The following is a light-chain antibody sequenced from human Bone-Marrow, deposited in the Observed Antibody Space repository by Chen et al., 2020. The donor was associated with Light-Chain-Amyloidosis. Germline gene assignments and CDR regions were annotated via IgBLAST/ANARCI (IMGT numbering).Light chain of an antibody. Sequence: QSARTQPASVSGSPGQSITISCPGTSSDVGGDNHVSWYQQHPDKAPKLMIYEVTNRPSWVPDHFSGSKSDNTASLTISGLQTEDEADYCCSSYTITNTLVFGSGTRVTVL. CDR3: SSYTITNTLV. CDR1: SSDVGGDNH. V-gene: IGLV2-14*01. J-gene: IGLJ1*01. CDR2: EVT.